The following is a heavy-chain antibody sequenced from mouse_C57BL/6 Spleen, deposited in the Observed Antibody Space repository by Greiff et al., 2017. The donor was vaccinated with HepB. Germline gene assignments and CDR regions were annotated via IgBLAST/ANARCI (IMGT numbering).Heavy chain of an antibody. CDR1: GYTFTSYW. D-gene: IGHD1-1*01. V-gene: IGHV1-69*01. CDR2: IDPSDSYT. CDR3: ARWSYYGSSSAMDY. J-gene: IGHJ4*01. Sequence: VQLQQPGAELVMPGASVKLSCKASGYTFTSYWMHWVKQRPGQGLEWIGEIDPSDSYTNYNQKFKGKSTLTVDKSSSTAYMQLSSLTSEDSAVYYCARWSYYGSSSAMDYWGQGTSVTVSS.